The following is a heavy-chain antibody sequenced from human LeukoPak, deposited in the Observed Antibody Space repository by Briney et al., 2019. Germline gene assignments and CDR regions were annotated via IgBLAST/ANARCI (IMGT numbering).Heavy chain of an antibody. CDR2: ISAYNGDT. CDR3: ARDPTNTSGYYAYFDY. V-gene: IGHV1-18*01. J-gene: IGHJ4*02. Sequence: ASVKVSCKASGYTFRNYGITWVRQAPGQGLEWMGWISAYNGDTHYAQNLQGRVTMTTDTSTSTAYMELGSLRSDDTAVYYCARDPTNTSGYYAYFDYWGQGTLVTVSS. CDR1: GYTFRNYG. D-gene: IGHD5-12*01.